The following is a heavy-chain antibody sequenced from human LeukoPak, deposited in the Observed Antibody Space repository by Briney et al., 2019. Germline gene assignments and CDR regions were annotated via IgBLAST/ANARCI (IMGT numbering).Heavy chain of an antibody. Sequence: SGPVLVKPTETITLTCTVSGFSLSNARMGVSWIRQPPGKALEWLAHIFSNDEKSYTTSLKSRLTISKDTFKSQVVLTMTSVDPVDTATYYCARMPYYDFWSGYGYYFDYWGQGTLVTVSS. D-gene: IGHD3-3*01. V-gene: IGHV2-26*01. CDR3: ARMPYYDFWSGYGYYFDY. CDR1: GFSLSNARMG. J-gene: IGHJ4*02. CDR2: IFSNDEK.